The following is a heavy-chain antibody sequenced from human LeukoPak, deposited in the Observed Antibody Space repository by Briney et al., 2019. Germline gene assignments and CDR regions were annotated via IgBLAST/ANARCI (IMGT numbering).Heavy chain of an antibody. D-gene: IGHD6-19*01. J-gene: IGHJ4*02. CDR3: ARELAVAGDQPKYYFDY. CDR1: GYTFTSYA. CDR2: INTNTGNP. V-gene: IGHV7-4-1*02. Sequence: GASVKVSCKASGYTFTSYAMNWVRQAPGQGLEWMGWINTNTGNPTYAQGFTGRFVFSLDTSVSTAYLQISSLKAEDTAVYYCARELAVAGDQPKYYFDYWGQGTLVTVSS.